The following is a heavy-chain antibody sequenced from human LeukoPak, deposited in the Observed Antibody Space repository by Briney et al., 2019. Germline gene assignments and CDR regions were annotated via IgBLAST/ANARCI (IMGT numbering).Heavy chain of an antibody. CDR2: ISAYNGNT. V-gene: IGHV1-18*01. J-gene: IGHJ5*02. CDR1: AYTFTSYG. Sequence: ASVTVSCKSSAYTFTSYGISWVRQAPGQGLEWMGWISAYNGNTNYAQKLQGRVTMTTDTSTSTAYMELRSLRSDDTAVYYCARSSSWPYNWFDPWGQGTLVTVSS. D-gene: IGHD6-13*01. CDR3: ARSSSWPYNWFDP.